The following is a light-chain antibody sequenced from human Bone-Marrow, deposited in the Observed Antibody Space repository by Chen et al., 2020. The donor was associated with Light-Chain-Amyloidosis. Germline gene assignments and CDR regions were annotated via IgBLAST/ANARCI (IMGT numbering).Light chain of an antibody. CDR2: DDS. J-gene: IGLJ3*02. CDR1: NIGSTR. CDR3: QVWDRSSDRPV. V-gene: IGLV3-21*02. Sequence: SYVLTQPSSVSVAPGPTATIDCGGNNIGSTRVHWYQQTPGKAPLLVVYDDSDRPSGIPERLSGSNSGNTATLTISRVEAGDEADYYCQVWDRSSDRPVFGGGTKLTVL.